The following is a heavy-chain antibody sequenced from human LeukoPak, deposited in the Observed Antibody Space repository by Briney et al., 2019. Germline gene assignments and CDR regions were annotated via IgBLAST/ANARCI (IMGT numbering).Heavy chain of an antibody. Sequence: KASETLSLTCSVSDGSMGTYYWGWTRQPPGKRLEWIGYIYYSGSTTYNPSLKSRVTVSVDTSKNQFSLKLTSMTAADTAVYYCARGRLGRQHASFFDSWGHGTLVTVSS. CDR1: DGSMGTYY. CDR2: IYYSGST. V-gene: IGHV4-59*08. D-gene: IGHD2-2*01. J-gene: IGHJ4*01. CDR3: ARGRLGRQHASFFDS.